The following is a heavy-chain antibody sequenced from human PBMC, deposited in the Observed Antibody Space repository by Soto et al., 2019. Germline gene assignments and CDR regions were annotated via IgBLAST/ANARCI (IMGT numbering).Heavy chain of an antibody. V-gene: IGHV3-49*04. CDR3: VRHRLNGTPRGDY. J-gene: IGHJ4*02. Sequence: RRLSCTSSGFNFRDYAVTWVRQAPGKGLEWVGLIRSTGYGGSTEYAASVKGRFTISRDDSKSIAYLQMNSLQTEDTAVYYCVRHRLNGTPRGDYWGQGSLVTVSS. CDR1: GFNFRDYA. CDR2: IRSTGYGGST. D-gene: IGHD1-20*01.